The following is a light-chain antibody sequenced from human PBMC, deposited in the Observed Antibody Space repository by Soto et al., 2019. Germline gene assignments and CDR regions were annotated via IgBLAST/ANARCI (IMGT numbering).Light chain of an antibody. V-gene: IGKV3-20*01. CDR3: HQYGSSPQT. J-gene: IGKJ1*01. CDR2: GAS. CDR1: QSLSGSY. Sequence: EIVLTQSPGTLSLSPGERATLSCRASQSLSGSYLAWYQQKPGQAPRLLLYGASSRATAIPDRFSGSGSGTDFTLTITRLEPEDFEVYYCHQYGSSPQTFGQGTKVEIK.